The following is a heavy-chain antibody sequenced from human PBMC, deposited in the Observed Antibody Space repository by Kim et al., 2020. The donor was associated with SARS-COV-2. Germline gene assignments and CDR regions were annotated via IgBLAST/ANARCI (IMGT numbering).Heavy chain of an antibody. CDR1: GFSFDDYG. V-gene: IGHV3-43*02. CDR3: GKAFYGLGTYYGFDTLHV. CDR2: IAGNGGGT. D-gene: IGHD3-10*01. Sequence: GGSLRLSCAVFGFSFDDYGMHWVRQVPGKGLEWVSFIAGNGGGTYYADSVKGRFIVSRDNSENSLHLQMNSLKSEDSALYYCGKAFYGLGTYYGFDTLHVWGQGTTVIVSS. J-gene: IGHJ3*01.